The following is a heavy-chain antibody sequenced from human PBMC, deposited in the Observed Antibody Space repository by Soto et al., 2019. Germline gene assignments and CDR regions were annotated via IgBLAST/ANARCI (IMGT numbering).Heavy chain of an antibody. V-gene: IGHV6-1*01. CDR1: GDSVSSNSAA. CDR2: TYYRSKWYN. CDR3: ASSPLELEYYFDY. D-gene: IGHD1-7*01. Sequence: SQTLSLTCVISGDSVSSNSAAWNWIRQSPSRGLEWLGRTYYRSKWYNDYAVSVKSRITINPDTPKNQFSLQLNSVTPEDTAVYYCASSPLELEYYFDYWGQGTLVTVSS. J-gene: IGHJ4*02.